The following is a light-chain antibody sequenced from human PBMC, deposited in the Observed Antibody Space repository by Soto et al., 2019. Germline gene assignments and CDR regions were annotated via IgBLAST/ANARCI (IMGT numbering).Light chain of an antibody. CDR3: QQYNSWPLT. CDR1: QSVSSN. CDR2: GAS. J-gene: IGKJ4*01. Sequence: VLKQSPATLSVSPGERATLSCRASQSVSSNLAWYQQKPGQAPRLLISGASTRATGVPARFSGSGSGTEFTLTISSLQSEDFAVYYCQQYNSWPLTFGGGTKVDIK. V-gene: IGKV3D-15*01.